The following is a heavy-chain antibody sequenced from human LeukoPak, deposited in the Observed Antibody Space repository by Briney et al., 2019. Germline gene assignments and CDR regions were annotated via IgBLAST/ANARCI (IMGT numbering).Heavy chain of an antibody. Sequence: TGGSLRPSCAASEFTVSSNYMSWVRQAPGKGLEWVSVIDSGGSTYYADSVKGRFTISRDNSKNTLYLQMNSLRAEDTAVYYCARDRWFDPWGQGTLVTVSS. CDR1: EFTVSSNY. V-gene: IGHV3-66*02. CDR3: ARDRWFDP. CDR2: IDSGGST. J-gene: IGHJ5*02.